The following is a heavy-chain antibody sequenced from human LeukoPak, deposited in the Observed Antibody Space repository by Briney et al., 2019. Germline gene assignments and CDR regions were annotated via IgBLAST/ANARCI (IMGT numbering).Heavy chain of an antibody. CDR2: IHYSGST. CDR3: ARSLDYYDSSGLMDY. J-gene: IGHJ4*02. Sequence: SETLSLTCTVSGGSISSSSYYWGWIRQPPGKGLEWIGSIHYSGSTYYNPSLKSRVTISVDTSKNQFSLKLSSVTAADTAVYYCARSLDYYDSSGLMDYWGQGTLVTVSS. V-gene: IGHV4-39*01. D-gene: IGHD3-22*01. CDR1: GGSISSSSYY.